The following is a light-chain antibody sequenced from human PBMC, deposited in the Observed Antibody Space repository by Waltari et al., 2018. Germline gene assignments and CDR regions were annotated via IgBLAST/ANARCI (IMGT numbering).Light chain of an antibody. V-gene: IGLV4-69*01. CDR2: VNSDGSH. CDR1: SGHTSNV. Sequence: QLVLTQSPSASASLGASVKLTCTLNSGHTSNVVAWLKPQPEKGPRYLMKVNSDGSHSKGDEIPDRFSGSSSGAERYLTISIVQSEDEADYYCQTGGHGTWVFGGGTKLTVL. J-gene: IGLJ3*02. CDR3: QTGGHGTWV.